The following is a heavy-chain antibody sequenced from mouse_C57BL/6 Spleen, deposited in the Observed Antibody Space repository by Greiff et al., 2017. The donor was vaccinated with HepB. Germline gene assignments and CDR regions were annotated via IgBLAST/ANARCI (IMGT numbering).Heavy chain of an antibody. V-gene: IGHV1-81*01. Sequence: QVQLKESGAELARPGASVKLSCKASGYTFTSYGISWVKQRTGQGLEWIGEIYPRSGNTYYNEKFKGKATLTADKSSSTAYMELRSLTSEDSAVYFCARGAITTVAGRYYAMDYWGQGTSVTVSS. CDR1: GYTFTSYG. J-gene: IGHJ4*01. D-gene: IGHD1-1*01. CDR2: IYPRSGNT. CDR3: ARGAITTVAGRYYAMDY.